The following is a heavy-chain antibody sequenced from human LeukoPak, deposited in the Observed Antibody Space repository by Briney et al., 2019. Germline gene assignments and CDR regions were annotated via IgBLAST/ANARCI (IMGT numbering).Heavy chain of an antibody. J-gene: IGHJ4*02. V-gene: IGHV3-33*01. Sequence: LGGSLRLSCAASGFTFSSYGMHWVRQAPGKGLEWVAVIWNDGSNKYYADSGKGRFTISRDNSKNTLYLQMNSLRVEDTAVYYCARDQTIAVAVIDYWGQGTLVTVSS. D-gene: IGHD6-19*01. CDR2: IWNDGSNK. CDR1: GFTFSSYG. CDR3: ARDQTIAVAVIDY.